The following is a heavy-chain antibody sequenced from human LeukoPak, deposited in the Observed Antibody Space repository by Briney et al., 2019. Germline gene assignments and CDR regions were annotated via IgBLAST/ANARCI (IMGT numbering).Heavy chain of an antibody. D-gene: IGHD6-19*01. CDR2: ISDSGST. CDR3: ARGRGAVAGTFDY. V-gene: IGHV4-39*07. Sequence: PSETLSLTCTVSGGSISSSSYCWGWVRQPPGKGLGWIGSISDSGSTYYNPSLKSRVTISVDTSKNQFSLKLSSVTAADTAVYYCARGRGAVAGTFDYWGQGTLVTVSS. J-gene: IGHJ4*02. CDR1: GGSISSSSYC.